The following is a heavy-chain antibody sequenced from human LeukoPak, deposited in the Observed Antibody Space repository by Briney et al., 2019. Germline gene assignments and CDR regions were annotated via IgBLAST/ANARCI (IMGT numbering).Heavy chain of an antibody. CDR2: IYYSGST. Sequence: SETLSLTCTVSGGSISSYYWSWIRQPPGKGLAWIGSIYYSGSTNYNPSLKSRVTISVDTSKNQFSLKLSSVTAADTAVYYCAREVRRGSYYSYFDYWGQGTLVTVSS. D-gene: IGHD1-26*01. CDR3: AREVRRGSYYSYFDY. V-gene: IGHV4-59*01. J-gene: IGHJ4*02. CDR1: GGSISSYY.